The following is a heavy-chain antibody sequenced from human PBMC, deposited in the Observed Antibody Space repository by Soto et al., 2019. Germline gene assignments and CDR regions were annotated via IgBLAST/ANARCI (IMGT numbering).Heavy chain of an antibody. CDR3: AKREGYCGSTTCSNLDS. V-gene: IGHV5-51*01. J-gene: IGHJ4*02. CDR2: IYPGDSDI. D-gene: IGHD2-2*01. Sequence: PGESLKISCRGSGFTFTNYWIAWVRQMPGKGLEWMGIIYPGDSDISYSPSFQGQVTISADKSINTAYLHWSSLKASDTAIYYCAKREGYCGSTTCSNLDSGGQGTMVTVSS. CDR1: GFTFTNYW.